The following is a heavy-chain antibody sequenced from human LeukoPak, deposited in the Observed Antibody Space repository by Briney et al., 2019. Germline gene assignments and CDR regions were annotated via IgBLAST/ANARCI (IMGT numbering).Heavy chain of an antibody. CDR3: ARSYLSIAAAARYFDL. V-gene: IGHV1-18*01. Sequence: GASVKVSCKSSGYSCSTCGISWGRQGPGQGLEWVGWSSAYNGNTNYAQHFQRTLTLTTDPSTSTPHLEMRSLRPDDTDVYYRARSYLSIAAAARYFDLWGRATILTVSS. J-gene: IGHJ2*01. CDR1: GYSCSTCG. D-gene: IGHD6-13*01. CDR2: SSAYNGNT.